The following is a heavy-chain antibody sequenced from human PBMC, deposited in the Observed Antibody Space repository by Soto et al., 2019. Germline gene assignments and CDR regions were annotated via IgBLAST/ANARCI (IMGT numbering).Heavy chain of an antibody. V-gene: IGHV3-21*01. J-gene: IGHJ6*02. CDR1: GFTFSSYS. D-gene: IGHD6-25*01. CDR2: ISSSSSYI. CDR3: ARDFGDSSVFRYYGMDV. Sequence: PXESLSLSCAASGFTFSSYSMNWVRQAPGKGLEWVSSISSSSSYIYYADSVKGRFTISRDNAKNSLYLQMNSLRAEDTAVYYCARDFGDSSVFRYYGMDVWGQGTTVTVSS.